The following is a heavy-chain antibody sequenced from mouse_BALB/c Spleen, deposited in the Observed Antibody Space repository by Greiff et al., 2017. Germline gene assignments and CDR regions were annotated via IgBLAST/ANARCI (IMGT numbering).Heavy chain of an antibody. CDR1: GYSINSDYA. D-gene: IGHD1-1*01. J-gene: IGHJ2*01. V-gene: IGHV3-2*02. Sequence: DVKLQESGPGLVKPSQSLSLTCTVTGYSINSDYAWNWLRQFPGNILEWVGNKGYSGSTSYNPSLKSRTSITRDTSKNQFFLQLNSVTTEDTATYYCSREEAFYYYGSSPVWGQGTTLTVSS. CDR3: SREEAFYYYGSSPV. CDR2: KGYSGST.